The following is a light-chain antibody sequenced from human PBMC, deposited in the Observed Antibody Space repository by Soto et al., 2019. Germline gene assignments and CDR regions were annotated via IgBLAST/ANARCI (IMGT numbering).Light chain of an antibody. Sequence: EIVLTQSPATLSLSPGERATLSCRASPSVGNYLAWYQQKPGQAPRLLIYDASNRAPGIPARFSGSGSGTDFTLTISSLEPEDFAVYYCQQRIDWPVTFGQGTRVEIK. V-gene: IGKV3-11*01. CDR2: DAS. CDR1: PSVGNY. J-gene: IGKJ5*01. CDR3: QQRIDWPVT.